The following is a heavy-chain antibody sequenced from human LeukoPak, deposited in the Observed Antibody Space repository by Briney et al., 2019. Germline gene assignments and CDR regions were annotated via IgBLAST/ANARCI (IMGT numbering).Heavy chain of an antibody. CDR2: ISAYNGNT. D-gene: IGHD6-19*01. J-gene: IGHJ4*02. Sequence: GASVKVSCKASGYTFTSYGISWVRQAPGQGLEWMGWISAYNGNTNYAQKLQGRVTMTTDTSTSTAYMELRSLTSDDTAVYYCARAGPVAGSESFDYWGQGTLVTVSS. CDR1: GYTFTSYG. V-gene: IGHV1-18*01. CDR3: ARAGPVAGSESFDY.